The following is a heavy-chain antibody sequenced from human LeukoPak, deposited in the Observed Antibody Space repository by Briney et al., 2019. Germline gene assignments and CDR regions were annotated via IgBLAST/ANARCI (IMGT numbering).Heavy chain of an antibody. J-gene: IGHJ4*02. Sequence: GGSLRLSCAASGFSFSTYRMNWVRQGPGKGLEWVSSISSSSSYIYYADSVKGRFTISRDNAKNSLYLQMNRLRAEDTAVYYCARSYGDYAPPRDWGQGNLVTVSS. CDR3: ARSYGDYAPPRD. D-gene: IGHD4-17*01. V-gene: IGHV3-21*01. CDR2: ISSSSSYI. CDR1: GFSFSTYR.